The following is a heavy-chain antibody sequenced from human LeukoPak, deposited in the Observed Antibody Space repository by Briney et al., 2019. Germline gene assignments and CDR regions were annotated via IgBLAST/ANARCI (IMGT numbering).Heavy chain of an antibody. CDR2: IRYDGNPT. V-gene: IGHV3-30*02. Sequence: GGPLRLSCAASGFTFSSYGMHWVRQAPGKGLEWVSFIRYDGNPTYCADSVKGRFTISRDNSKNMVYMQMNSLRVEDTAVYYCAKDFTYGPDHWGQGTLVSVSS. CDR1: GFTFSSYG. J-gene: IGHJ4*02. D-gene: IGHD3-10*01. CDR3: AKDFTYGPDH.